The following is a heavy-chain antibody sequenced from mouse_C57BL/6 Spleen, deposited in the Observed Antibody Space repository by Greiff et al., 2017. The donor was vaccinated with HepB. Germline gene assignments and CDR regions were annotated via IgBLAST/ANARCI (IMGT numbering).Heavy chain of an antibody. CDR1: GFTFSSYT. CDR2: ISGGGGNT. J-gene: IGHJ1*03. D-gene: IGHD2-4*01. V-gene: IGHV5-9*01. CDR3: AREGNYYDCDDPHWYFDV. Sequence: EVMLVESGGGLVKPGGSLKLSCAASGFTFSSYTMSWVRQTPEKRLEWVATISGGGGNTYYPDSVKGRFTISRDNAKNTLYLQMSSLRSEDTALYYCAREGNYYDCDDPHWYFDVWGTGTTVTVSS.